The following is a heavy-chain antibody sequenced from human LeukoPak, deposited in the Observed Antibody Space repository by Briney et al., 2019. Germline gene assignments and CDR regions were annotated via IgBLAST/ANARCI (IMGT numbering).Heavy chain of an antibody. J-gene: IGHJ4*02. CDR2: ISGYNGDT. CDR3: AREDSGFPPDY. D-gene: IGHD6-19*01. V-gene: IGHV1-18*04. CDR1: GYIFTAYG. Sequence: ASVKVSCKASGYIFTAYGISWVRQAPGQGLEWMGWISGYNGDTKYARELQGRVTMTTDTSTNTAYMELGSLRSDDTAVYYCAREDSGFPPDYWGQGTLVTVSP.